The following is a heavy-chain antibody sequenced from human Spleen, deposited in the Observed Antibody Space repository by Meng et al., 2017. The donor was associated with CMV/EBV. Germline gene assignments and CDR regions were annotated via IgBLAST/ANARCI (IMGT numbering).Heavy chain of an antibody. D-gene: IGHD2-2*01. CDR3: ASPYCSSTSCSRGYYYGMDV. V-gene: IGHV1-18*01. J-gene: IGHJ6*02. Sequence: ASVKVSCKASGYTFTSYGISWVRQAPGQGLEWMGWISAYNGNTNYAQKLQGRVTMTTDTSTSTAYMELRSPRSDDTAAYYCASPYCSSTSCSRGYYYGMDVWGQGTTVTVSS. CDR1: GYTFTSYG. CDR2: ISAYNGNT.